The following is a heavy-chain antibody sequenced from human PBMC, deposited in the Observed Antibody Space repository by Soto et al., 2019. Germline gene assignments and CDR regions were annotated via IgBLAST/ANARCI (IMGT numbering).Heavy chain of an antibody. V-gene: IGHV3-23*01. CDR3: AKSRITMIVVVIKHYYYGMDV. Sequence: GGSLRLSCAASGFTFSSYAMSWVRQAPGKGLEWVSAISGSGGSTYYADSVKGRFTISRDNSKNTLYLQMNSLRAEDTAVYYCAKSRITMIVVVIKHYYYGMDVWGQGTTVTVSS. CDR1: GFTFSSYA. CDR2: ISGSGGST. D-gene: IGHD3-22*01. J-gene: IGHJ6*02.